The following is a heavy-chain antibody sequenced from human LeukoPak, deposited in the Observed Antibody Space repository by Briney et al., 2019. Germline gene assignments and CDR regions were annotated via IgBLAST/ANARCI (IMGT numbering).Heavy chain of an antibody. J-gene: IGHJ6*04. D-gene: IGHD3-9*01. CDR2: IRGKAYGGTT. Sequence: PGGSLRLSCTASGFNFGDYAMNWFRQAPGRGLEWVGFIRGKAYGGTTEYAASVKARFTISRDDSKSIAYLQMSSLKTEDTAVYYCASPPPLDRYFDWLARSWGKGTTVTVSS. CDR1: GFNFGDYA. CDR3: ASPPPLDRYFDWLARS. V-gene: IGHV3-49*03.